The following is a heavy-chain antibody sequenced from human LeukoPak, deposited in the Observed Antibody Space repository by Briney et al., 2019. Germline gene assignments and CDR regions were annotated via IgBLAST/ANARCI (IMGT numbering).Heavy chain of an antibody. CDR2: IYYSGST. CDR3: ARQTGFLYDY. CDR1: GGSISSYY. D-gene: IGHD7-27*01. J-gene: IGHJ4*02. V-gene: IGHV4-59*08. Sequence: SETLSLTCTVSGGSISSYYWSWIRQPPGKGLEWIGYIYYSGSTNYNPSLKSRVTISVDTSKNQFSLELSSVTAADTAVYYCARQTGFLYDYWGQGTLVTVSS.